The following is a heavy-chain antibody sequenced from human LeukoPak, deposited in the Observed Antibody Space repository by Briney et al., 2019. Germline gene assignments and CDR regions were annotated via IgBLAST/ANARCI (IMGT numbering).Heavy chain of an antibody. CDR2: ISGSGGST. J-gene: IGHJ4*02. Sequence: PGGSLRLSCAASGFTFSSYAMSWVRQAPGKGLEWVSAISGSGGSTYYADSVKGRFTVSRDNAENSLYLQTDSLRAEDTAVYYCARLWGGATIFDLWGQGTLVTVSS. D-gene: IGHD4/OR15-4a*01. CDR3: ARLWGGATIFDL. CDR1: GFTFSSYA. V-gene: IGHV3-23*01.